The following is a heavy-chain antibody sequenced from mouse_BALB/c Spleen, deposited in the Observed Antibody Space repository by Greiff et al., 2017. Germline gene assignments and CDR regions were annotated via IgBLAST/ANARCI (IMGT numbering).Heavy chain of an antibody. V-gene: IGHV1-69*02. Sequence: VQLQQPGAELVKPGASVKLSCKASGYTFTSYWMHWVKQRPGQGLEWIGEIDPSDSYTNYNQKFKGKATLTVDKSSSTAYMQLSSLTSEDSAVYYCARGDDGYYWGQGTLVTVSA. CDR3: ARGDDGYY. CDR2: IDPSDSYT. D-gene: IGHD2-3*01. CDR1: GYTFTSYW. J-gene: IGHJ3*01.